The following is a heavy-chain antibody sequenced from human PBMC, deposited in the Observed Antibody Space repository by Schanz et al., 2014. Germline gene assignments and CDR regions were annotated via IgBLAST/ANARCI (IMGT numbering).Heavy chain of an antibody. J-gene: IGHJ5*01. CDR3: AKDLYNHGIFDS. D-gene: IGHD1-1*01. V-gene: IGHV3-23*01. Sequence: EVQLLESGGGLVQPGGSLRLSCVASGFTFFGSFAMSWVRQAPGKGLEWVSGMSGSGSTADYADSVKGRFTISRDNSRKTLYLQMNSLRADDTAVYYCAKDLYNHGIFDSWGQGTLVTVSS. CDR2: MSGSGSTA. CDR1: GFTFFGSFA.